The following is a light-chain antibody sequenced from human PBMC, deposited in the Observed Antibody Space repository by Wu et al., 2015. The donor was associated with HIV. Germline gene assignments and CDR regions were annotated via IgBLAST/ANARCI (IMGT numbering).Light chain of an antibody. V-gene: IGKV3-11*01. CDR3: QQGNYWPLT. CDR2: NAS. CDR1: QSVANY. Sequence: DIVLTQSPATLSVSPGETATLSCRASQSVANYLAWYQQKSGQAPRLLIYNASRRVTGIPARFTGSGSGTDFSLIISSLEPEDVAVYYCQQGNYWPLTFGQGTRLEIK. J-gene: IGKJ5*01.